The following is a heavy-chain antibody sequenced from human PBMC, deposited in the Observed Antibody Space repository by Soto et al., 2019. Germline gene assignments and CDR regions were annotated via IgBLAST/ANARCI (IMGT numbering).Heavy chain of an antibody. CDR3: AKVRPSLGGTGRGAMDV. CDR2: ITGFGSTT. D-gene: IGHD3-16*01. CDR1: GFTFKTFA. Sequence: EVQLLGSGGGLVQPGGSLRLSCAASGFTFKTFAMSWVRQAPGKGLEWVAAITGFGSTTYYANSLQGRFTVSRDNSNDTLYLQMDSLRADDTAVYYCAKVRPSLGGTGRGAMDVWGQGTTVTVSS. V-gene: IGHV3-23*01. J-gene: IGHJ6*02.